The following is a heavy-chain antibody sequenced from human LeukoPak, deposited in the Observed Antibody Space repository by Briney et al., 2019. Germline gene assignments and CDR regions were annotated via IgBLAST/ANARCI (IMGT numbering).Heavy chain of an antibody. Sequence: GGSLRLSCEVSGFTFSSYSMTWVRQVPGKGLEWIAYLTSSSNTFYYADSVRGRFIISRDNARNSLFLQMNSLTVEDTAVYYCARSLSGYVPLCAFWGQGTLVTVSS. J-gene: IGHJ4*02. CDR2: LTSSSNTF. V-gene: IGHV3-48*01. D-gene: IGHD3-22*01. CDR3: ARSLSGYVPLCAF. CDR1: GFTFSSYS.